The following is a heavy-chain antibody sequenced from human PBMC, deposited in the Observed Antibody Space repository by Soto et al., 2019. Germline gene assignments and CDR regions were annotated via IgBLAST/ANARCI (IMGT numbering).Heavy chain of an antibody. V-gene: IGHV4-39*02. CDR2: FYYSGST. CDR3: ARGYCSSSSCYKVGWFDP. CDR1: GDSISSSTYY. D-gene: IGHD2-2*02. J-gene: IGHJ5*02. Sequence: SETLSLTCTVSGDSISSSTYYWGWIRQPPGKWLEWIGSFYYSGSTYYNPSLKSRVTISVDTSKNHFSLKVSSVTAADTAVYYCARGYCSSSSCYKVGWFDPWGQGTLVSVSS.